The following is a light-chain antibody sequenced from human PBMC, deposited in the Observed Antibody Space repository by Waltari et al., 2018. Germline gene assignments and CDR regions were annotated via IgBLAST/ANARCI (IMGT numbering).Light chain of an antibody. CDR2: AAS. CDR3: QQLNSYSYT. V-gene: IGKV1-9*01. CDR1: QGISSY. Sequence: DIQLTKSPSFLSASVGERVTITCRASQGISSYLAWYQQKPGKAPKLLIYAASTLQSGVPSRFSGSGSGTEFTLTISSLQPEDFATYYCQQLNSYSYTFGQGTKLEIK. J-gene: IGKJ2*01.